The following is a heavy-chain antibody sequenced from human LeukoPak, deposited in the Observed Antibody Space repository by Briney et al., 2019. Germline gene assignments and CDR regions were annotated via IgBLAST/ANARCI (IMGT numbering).Heavy chain of an antibody. CDR2: IYPGEGIYATATT. V-gene: IGHV4-4*07. Sequence: SETLSLTCSVSGVSISAYYWSWIRQSAGNRLEWIGRIYPGEGIYATATTSYNPSFKSRVTMSGDTSKKQFSLKLTSVTAADTAVYYCSMSRGYNFGQWGQGTLVTVSS. CDR1: GVSISAYY. J-gene: IGHJ4*02. D-gene: IGHD5-18*01. CDR3: SMSRGYNFGQ.